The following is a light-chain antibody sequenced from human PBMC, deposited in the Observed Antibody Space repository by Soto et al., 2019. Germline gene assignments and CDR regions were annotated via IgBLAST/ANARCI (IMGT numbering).Light chain of an antibody. J-gene: IGKJ5*01. CDR2: DAS. Sequence: ELVLTQSPATLSLSPGERATLSCRASQSVSSYLAWYQQKPGQAPRLLIYDASNRATGIPARFRGSGSGTDFTLTISSLEPDSCAVYYCQGRSNWPPITFGQGTRLEI. CDR1: QSVSSY. CDR3: QGRSNWPPIT. V-gene: IGKV3-11*01.